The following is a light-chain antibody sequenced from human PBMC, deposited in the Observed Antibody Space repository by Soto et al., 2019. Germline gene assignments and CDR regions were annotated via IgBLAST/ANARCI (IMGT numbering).Light chain of an antibody. J-gene: IGKJ1*01. CDR2: GAS. CDR1: ETVAGSY. CDR3: QLYGTSTKT. Sequence: EIVLTQSPGTLSLSPGERATLSCRDSETVAGSYLAWYQQKPGQAPRLXIHGASTRATGIADRFSGSGSGTDFTLTISRLEPEDFAVYYCQLYGTSTKTFGQGTKVDIK. V-gene: IGKV3-20*01.